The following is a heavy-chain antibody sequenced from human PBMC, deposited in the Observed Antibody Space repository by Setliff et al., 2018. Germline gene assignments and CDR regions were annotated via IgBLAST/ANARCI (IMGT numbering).Heavy chain of an antibody. Sequence: ASVKVSCKASGYTFTSYDINWVRQATGQGLEWMGWMNPNSGNTGYAQKLQGRVTMTTDTSTSTAYIELRSLRSDDTAVYYCARVRRELVDYWGQGTLVTVSS. D-gene: IGHD1-26*01. J-gene: IGHJ4*02. CDR1: GYTFTSYD. V-gene: IGHV1-8*02. CDR2: MNPNSGNT. CDR3: ARVRRELVDY.